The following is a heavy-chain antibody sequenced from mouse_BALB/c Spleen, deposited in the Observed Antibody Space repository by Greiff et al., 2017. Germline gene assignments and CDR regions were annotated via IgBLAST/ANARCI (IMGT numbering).Heavy chain of an antibody. CDR3: ARHYYGKDAMDY. CDR1: GFTFSSFG. CDR2: ISSGSSTI. Sequence: EVQRVESGGGLVQPGGSRKLSCAASGFTFSSFGMHWVRQAPEKGLEWVAYISSGSSTIYYADTVKGRFTISRDNPKNTLFLQMTSLRSEDTAMYYCARHYYGKDAMDYWGQGTSVTVSS. J-gene: IGHJ4*01. V-gene: IGHV5-17*02. D-gene: IGHD1-1*01.